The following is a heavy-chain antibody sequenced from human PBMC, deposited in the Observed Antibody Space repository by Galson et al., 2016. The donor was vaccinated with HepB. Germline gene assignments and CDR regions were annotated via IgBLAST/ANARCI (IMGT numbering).Heavy chain of an antibody. V-gene: IGHV3-7*03. Sequence: SLRLSCASSGFTFGGFWMSWVRQAPGKGLQWVATIKQDGSEKYYVDSARGRFTISRDNPKSSLYVQMNGLRVEDTAVYYCVRSKSMSHRFLGLPRNQRGFNYGSLVFDLWGQGMLVTVSS. CDR1: GFTFGGFW. CDR3: VRSKSMSHRFLGLPRNQRGFNYGSLVFDL. D-gene: IGHD5-18*01. J-gene: IGHJ5*02. CDR2: IKQDGSEK.